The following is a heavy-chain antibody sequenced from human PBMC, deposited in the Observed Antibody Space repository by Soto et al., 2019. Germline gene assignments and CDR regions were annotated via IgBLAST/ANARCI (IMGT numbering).Heavy chain of an antibody. D-gene: IGHD3-3*01. J-gene: IGHJ6*02. V-gene: IGHV1-69*01. CDR1: GGTFSSYA. CDR3: VRGRYYDFWSGYYIDYYYGMDV. Sequence: QVQLVQSGAEVKKPGSSVKVSCKASGGTFSSYAISWVRQAPGQGLEWMGGIIPIFGTANYAQKFQGRVTITADESTSTAYMELSSLRSEDTAVYYCVRGRYYDFWSGYYIDYYYGMDVWGQGTTVTVSS. CDR2: IIPIFGTA.